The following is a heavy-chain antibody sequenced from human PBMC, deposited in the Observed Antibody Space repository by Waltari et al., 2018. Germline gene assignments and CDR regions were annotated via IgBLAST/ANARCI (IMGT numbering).Heavy chain of an antibody. CDR3: AKDIVAAIWAFDH. Sequence: EVQLVESGGGLLHPGGSLRLSCAASGFTFSTYGLAWVPQAPGKGREWVSGISGGGCPNYYADSVKGRFTSSRDDSKNTLCLQMDSLSAEDTASYYCAKDIVAAIWAFDHWGQGALVTVSS. D-gene: IGHD5-12*01. CDR2: ISGGGCPN. J-gene: IGHJ4*02. CDR1: GFTFSTYG. V-gene: IGHV3-23*04.